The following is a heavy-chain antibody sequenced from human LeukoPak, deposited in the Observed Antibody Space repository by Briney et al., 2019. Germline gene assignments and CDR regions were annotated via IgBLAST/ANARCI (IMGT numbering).Heavy chain of an antibody. V-gene: IGHV4-34*01. Sequence: SETLSLTCAVYGGSFSAYYWTWIRQPPGKGLEWIGEINHSGSTNYNPSLKSRVTISVDTSKNQFSLKLSSVTAADTAVYYCARGYDFSRPYAFDIWGQGTMVTVSS. CDR2: INHSGST. J-gene: IGHJ3*02. CDR1: GGSFSAYY. D-gene: IGHD3-3*01. CDR3: ARGYDFSRPYAFDI.